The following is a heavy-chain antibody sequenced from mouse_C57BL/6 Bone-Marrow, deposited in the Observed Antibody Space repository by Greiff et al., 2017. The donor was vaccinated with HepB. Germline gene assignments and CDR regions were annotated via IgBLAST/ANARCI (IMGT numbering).Heavy chain of an antibody. CDR3: ARITTVVKWYFDV. J-gene: IGHJ1*03. CDR1: GYTFTSYW. Sequence: VQLQQSGAELAKPGASVKLSCKASGYTFTSYWMHWVKQRPGQGLEWIGYINPSSGYTKYNQKFKDKATLTADKSSSTAYMQLSSLTYEDSAVYYCARITTVVKWYFDVWGTGTTVTVSS. D-gene: IGHD1-1*01. V-gene: IGHV1-7*01. CDR2: INPSSGYT.